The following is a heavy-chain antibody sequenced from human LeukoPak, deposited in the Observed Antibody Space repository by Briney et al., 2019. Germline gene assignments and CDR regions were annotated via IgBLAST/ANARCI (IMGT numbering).Heavy chain of an antibody. CDR2: IKSKTDGGTT. J-gene: IGHJ4*02. Sequence: GGSLRLSCAASGFTFSNAWMSWVRQAPGKGLEWGGRIKSKTDGGTTDYAAPVKGRFTISRDDSKNTLYLQMNSLKTEDTAVYYCTTGSMAYTYYFDYWGQGTLVTVSS. CDR3: TTGSMAYTYYFDY. CDR1: GFTFSNAW. D-gene: IGHD2-2*02. V-gene: IGHV3-15*01.